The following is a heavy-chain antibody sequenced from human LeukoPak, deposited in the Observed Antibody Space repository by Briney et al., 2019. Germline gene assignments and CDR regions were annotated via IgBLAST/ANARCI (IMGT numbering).Heavy chain of an antibody. CDR1: GFTFGDYA. J-gene: IGHJ4*02. V-gene: IGHV3-49*03. D-gene: IGHD3-22*01. CDR2: IRSKAYGGTT. Sequence: GGSLRLSCTASGFTFGDYAMSWFRQAPGKGLEWVGFIRSKAYGGTTEYAASVKGRFTISRDDSKSIAYLQMNSLKTEDTAVYYCTSPGIDYYDSSGYPPPFDYWGQGTLVTVSS. CDR3: TSPGIDYYDSSGYPPPFDY.